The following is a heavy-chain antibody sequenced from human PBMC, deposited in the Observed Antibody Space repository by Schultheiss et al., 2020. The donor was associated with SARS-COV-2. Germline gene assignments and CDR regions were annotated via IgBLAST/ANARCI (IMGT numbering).Heavy chain of an antibody. V-gene: IGHV1-18*01. J-gene: IGHJ4*02. Sequence: ASVKVSCKASGGTFSSYAISWVRQAPGQGLEWMGWISAYNGNTNYAQKLQGRVTMTTDTSTSTAYMELRSLRSDDTAVYYCAGGGYDSSGSAFDYWGQGTLVTVSS. CDR2: ISAYNGNT. CDR1: GGTFSSYA. D-gene: IGHD3-22*01. CDR3: AGGGYDSSGSAFDY.